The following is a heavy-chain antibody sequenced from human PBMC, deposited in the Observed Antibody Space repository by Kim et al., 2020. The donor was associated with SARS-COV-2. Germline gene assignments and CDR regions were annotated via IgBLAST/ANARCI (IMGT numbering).Heavy chain of an antibody. CDR1: GFTFSSYA. V-gene: IGHV3-23*01. J-gene: IGHJ5*02. CDR2: ISGSGGST. Sequence: GGSLRLSCAASGFTFSSYAMSWVRQAPGKGLEWVSAISGSGGSTYYADSVKGRFTISRDNSKNTLYLQMNSLRAEDTAVYYCAKDLSIRYCSGGSCYFFDWFDPWGQGTLVTVSS. CDR3: AKDLSIRYCSGGSCYFFDWFDP. D-gene: IGHD2-15*01.